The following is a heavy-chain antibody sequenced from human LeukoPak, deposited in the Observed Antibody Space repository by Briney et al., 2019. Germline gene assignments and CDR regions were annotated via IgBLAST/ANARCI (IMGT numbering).Heavy chain of an antibody. CDR2: INPSGGST. J-gene: IGHJ4*02. Sequence: ASVKVACKASGYTFTSYYMHLVRQAPGQGLEWMGIINPSGGSTSYAQKFQGRVTMSSDTSTSTAYMELSSLRSEDKAVYYRASEGSSGWHFDYWGQGTLVTVSS. V-gene: IGHV1-46*01. D-gene: IGHD6-19*01. CDR3: ASEGSSGWHFDY. CDR1: GYTFTSYY.